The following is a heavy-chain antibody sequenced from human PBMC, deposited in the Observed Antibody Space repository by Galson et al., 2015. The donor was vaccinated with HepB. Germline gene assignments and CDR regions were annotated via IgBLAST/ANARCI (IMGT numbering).Heavy chain of an antibody. CDR1: GYTFTGYY. J-gene: IGHJ6*02. D-gene: IGHD4-23*01. Sequence: SVKVSCKASGYTFTGYYMHWVRQAPGQGLEWMGWINPNSGGTNYAQKFQGRVTMTRDTSISTAYMELSRLRSDDTAVYYCARDAEATVVPYYYYYGMDVWGQGTTVTVSS. CDR3: ARDAEATVVPYYYYYGMDV. CDR2: INPNSGGT. V-gene: IGHV1-2*02.